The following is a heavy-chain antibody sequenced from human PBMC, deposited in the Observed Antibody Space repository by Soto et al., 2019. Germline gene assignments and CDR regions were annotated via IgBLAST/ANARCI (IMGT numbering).Heavy chain of an antibody. CDR1: GFTFTNYG. V-gene: IGHV3-30*03. CDR2: ISYDGNTK. CDR3: ARGTIFLVSVSSDGNGMDV. J-gene: IGHJ6*02. Sequence: QVQLEESGGGVVQPGRSLTLTCAASGFTFTNYGMNWVRQAPGKGLEWVAVISYDGNTKHHADSVKGRFSISRDNSKNTLSLEMNSLRVEDTAVYYCARGTIFLVSVSSDGNGMDVWGQGTSVSVSS. D-gene: IGHD3-3*01.